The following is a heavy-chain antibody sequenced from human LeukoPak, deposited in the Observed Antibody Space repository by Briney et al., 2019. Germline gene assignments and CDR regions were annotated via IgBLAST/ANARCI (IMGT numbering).Heavy chain of an antibody. CDR2: IKDFGSEK. CDR1: GFTFSNDW. J-gene: IGHJ4*02. D-gene: IGHD2-21*02. CDR3: VRTRVVVTAYFDY. Sequence: GGSLRLSCAASGFTFSNDWMSWVRQAPGKGLEWVANIKDFGSEKYYVDSVKGRFTISRDNAKNSLYLQINSLRAEDTALYYCVRTRVVVTAYFDYWGQGTLVTVSS. V-gene: IGHV3-7*01.